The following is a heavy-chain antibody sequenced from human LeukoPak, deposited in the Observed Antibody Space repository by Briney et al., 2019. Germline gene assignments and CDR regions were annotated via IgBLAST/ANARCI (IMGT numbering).Heavy chain of an antibody. J-gene: IGHJ4*02. Sequence: ASVKVSCKASGYTFTSYYMHWVRQAPGQGLEWMGIINPSGGSTSYAQKFQGRVTMTRDTSTSTVYMELSSLRSEDTAVCYCARVGYYDSSGYYWSFDYWGQGTLVTVSS. D-gene: IGHD3-22*01. CDR3: ARVGYYDSSGYYWSFDY. CDR1: GYTFTSYY. CDR2: INPSGGST. V-gene: IGHV1-46*01.